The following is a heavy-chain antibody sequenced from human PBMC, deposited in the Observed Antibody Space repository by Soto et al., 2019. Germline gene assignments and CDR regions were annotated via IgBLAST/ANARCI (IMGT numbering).Heavy chain of an antibody. J-gene: IGHJ4*02. V-gene: IGHV3-74*01. CDR1: GFTFSSYW. Sequence: QSGGSLRLCCAASGFTFSSYWMHGVRQAPGKGLVWVSRINSDGSSTSYADSVKGRFTISRDDSKSIAYLQMNSLKTEDTAVYYCTRRPIGYCSSTSCYAGGYWGQGTLVTVSS. D-gene: IGHD2-2*01. CDR2: INSDGSST. CDR3: TRRPIGYCSSTSCYAGGY.